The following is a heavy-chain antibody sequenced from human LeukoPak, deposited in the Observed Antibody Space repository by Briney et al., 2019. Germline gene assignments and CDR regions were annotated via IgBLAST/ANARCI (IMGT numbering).Heavy chain of an antibody. CDR3: ARGGGDYYGSEIYYNTGREVDY. Sequence: QPGGSLRLSCAASGFTFSSYWMSWVRQAPGKGLEWVANIKQDGSAKYYVDSVKGRFTISRDNAKNSLYLEMNSLRAEDTAVFYCARGGGDYYGSEIYYNTGREVDYWGQGTLVTVSS. CDR1: GFTFSSYW. J-gene: IGHJ4*02. V-gene: IGHV3-7*01. CDR2: IKQDGSAK. D-gene: IGHD3-10*01.